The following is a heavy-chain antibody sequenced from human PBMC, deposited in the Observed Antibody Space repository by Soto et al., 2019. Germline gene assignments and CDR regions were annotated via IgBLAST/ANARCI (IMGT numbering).Heavy chain of an antibody. J-gene: IGHJ6*02. CDR3: ARDRSLSGMDV. Sequence: QVQLVESGGGVVQPGRSLRFSSAVSGFTFSSYSMHWVRQAPGKGLEWVAVMSYDGSSKYYADSVKGRFTISRDNSKNTLYLQMNSLRVEDTAVYYCARDRSLSGMDVWGQGTTVTVTS. V-gene: IGHV3-30-3*01. CDR2: MSYDGSSK. D-gene: IGHD3-10*01. CDR1: GFTFSSYS.